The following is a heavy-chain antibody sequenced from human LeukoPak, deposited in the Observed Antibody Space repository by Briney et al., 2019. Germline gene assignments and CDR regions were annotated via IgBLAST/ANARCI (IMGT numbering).Heavy chain of an antibody. J-gene: IGHJ4*02. V-gene: IGHV1-8*01. CDR1: GYTFTTCD. CDR2: MNPNSGNT. Sequence: ASVKVSCKASGYTFTTCDINRVRQATGQGLEWMGWMNPNSGNTGYAQSFQGRVTMTRDTSISTAYMELSNLRSEDPAIYYCTRGSSGRRDYWGQGTLVTVSS. CDR3: TRGSSGRRDY. D-gene: IGHD6-19*01.